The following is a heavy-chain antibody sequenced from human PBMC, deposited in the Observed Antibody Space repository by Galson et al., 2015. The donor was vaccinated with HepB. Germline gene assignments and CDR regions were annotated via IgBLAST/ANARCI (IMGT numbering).Heavy chain of an antibody. Sequence: SLRLSCAASGFTFSSYAMSWVRQAPGKGLEWVSVISVSGDTTYYPDSVKGRFTISRDKSKNALFLQMNSLRAEDTAVYYCVKIHFDWLVLPTFDYWGQGTLVTVSS. CDR2: ISVSGDTT. CDR3: VKIHFDWLVLPTFDY. J-gene: IGHJ4*02. CDR1: GFTFSSYA. V-gene: IGHV3-23*01. D-gene: IGHD3-9*01.